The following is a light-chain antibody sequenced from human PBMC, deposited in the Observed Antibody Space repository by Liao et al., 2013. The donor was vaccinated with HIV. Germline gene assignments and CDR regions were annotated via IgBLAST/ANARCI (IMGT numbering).Light chain of an antibody. J-gene: IGLJ3*02. CDR3: QVWDSSSDRV. CDR2: YDS. V-gene: IGLV3-21*04. Sequence: SYVLTQPPSVSVAPGKTARITCGGNNIGTISVHWYQQKPGQAPVLVIYYDSDRPSGIPERFSGSNSGNTATLTISRVEAGDEADYYCQVWDSSSDRVFGGGTKLTVL. CDR1: NIGTIS.